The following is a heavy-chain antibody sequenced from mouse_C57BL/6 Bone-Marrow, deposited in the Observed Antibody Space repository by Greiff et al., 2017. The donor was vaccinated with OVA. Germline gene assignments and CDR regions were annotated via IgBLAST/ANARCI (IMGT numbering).Heavy chain of an antibody. Sequence: EVKLVESGPELVKPGASVKIPCKASGYTFTDYNMDWVKQSHGKSLEWIGDINPNNGGTIYNQKFKGKATLTVDKSSSTAYMELRSLTSEDTAVYYCARGFGYYPFDYWGQGTTLTVSS. J-gene: IGHJ2*01. CDR2: INPNNGGT. CDR3: ARGFGYYPFDY. V-gene: IGHV1-18*01. D-gene: IGHD2-3*01. CDR1: GYTFTDYN.